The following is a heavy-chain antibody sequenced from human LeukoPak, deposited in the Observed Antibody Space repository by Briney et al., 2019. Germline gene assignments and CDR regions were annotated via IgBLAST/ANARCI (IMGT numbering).Heavy chain of an antibody. CDR1: GGSISSSSYY. J-gene: IGHJ5*02. CDR3: ARHVEGGIAVPLNWFDP. V-gene: IGHV4-39*01. D-gene: IGHD6-19*01. Sequence: SETLSLTCTVSGGSISSSSYYWGWIRQPPGKGLEWIGSIYYSGSTYYNPSLKSRVTISVDTSKNQFSLKLSSVTAADTAVYYCARHVEGGIAVPLNWFDPWGQGTLVTVSS. CDR2: IYYSGST.